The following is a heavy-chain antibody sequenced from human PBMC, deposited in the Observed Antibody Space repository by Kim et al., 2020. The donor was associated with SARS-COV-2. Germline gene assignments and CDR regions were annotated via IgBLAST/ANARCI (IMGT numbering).Heavy chain of an antibody. CDR2: IYHSGST. Sequence: SETLSLTCAVSGGSISSGGYSWSWIRQPPGKGLEWIGYIYHSGSTYYNPSLKSRVTISVDRSKNQFSLKLSSVTAADTAVYYCARATPSGGSGSPRWFDPWGQGSLVTVSS. J-gene: IGHJ5*02. CDR1: GGSISSGGYS. D-gene: IGHD3-10*01. CDR3: ARATPSGGSGSPRWFDP. V-gene: IGHV4-30-2*01.